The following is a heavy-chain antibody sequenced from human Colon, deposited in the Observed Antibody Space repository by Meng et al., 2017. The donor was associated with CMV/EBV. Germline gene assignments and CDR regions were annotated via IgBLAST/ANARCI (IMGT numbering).Heavy chain of an antibody. CDR3: ARGDLARLVSYYYGMDV. D-gene: IGHD3-10*01. Sequence: ASVKVSCKASGYTFSDHYIHWVRQAPGQGLEWMGWINPNSGGRNFAQQFQGRVSMTRDTSINTVYMELTGLTSDDTAVYYCARGDLARLVSYYYGMDVWGQGTTVTVSS. V-gene: IGHV1-2*02. CDR1: GYTFSDHY. J-gene: IGHJ6*02. CDR2: INPNSGGR.